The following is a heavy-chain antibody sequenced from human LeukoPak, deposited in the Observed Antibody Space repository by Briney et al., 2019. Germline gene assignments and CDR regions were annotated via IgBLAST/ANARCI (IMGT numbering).Heavy chain of an antibody. CDR3: ARSSTSWGYFDY. D-gene: IGHD2-2*01. V-gene: IGHV3-30*01. J-gene: IGHJ4*02. CDR2: ISYDGSNK. CDR1: GFTFSSYA. Sequence: GGSLRLSCAASGFTFSSYAMHWVRQAPGKGLEWVAVISYDGSNKYYADSVKGRFTISRDNSKNTLYLQMNSLRAEDTAVYYCARSSTSWGYFDYWGQGTLVTVSS.